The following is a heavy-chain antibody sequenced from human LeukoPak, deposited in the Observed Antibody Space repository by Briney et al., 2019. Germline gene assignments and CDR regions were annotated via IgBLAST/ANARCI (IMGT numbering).Heavy chain of an antibody. Sequence: GGTLRLSCAASGFTFSSYGMSWVRQAPGKGLEWVSAISGSGGSTYYADSVKGRFTISRDNSKNTLYLQMNSLRAEDTAVYYCAKNRHYYGSGSRGWFDPWGQGTLVTVSS. J-gene: IGHJ5*02. CDR2: ISGSGGST. CDR1: GFTFSSYG. V-gene: IGHV3-23*01. D-gene: IGHD3-10*01. CDR3: AKNRHYYGSGSRGWFDP.